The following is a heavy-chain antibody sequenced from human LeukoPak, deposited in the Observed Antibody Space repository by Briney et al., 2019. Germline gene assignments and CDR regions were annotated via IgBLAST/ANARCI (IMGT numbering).Heavy chain of an antibody. CDR1: GGTFSSYA. J-gene: IGHJ3*02. D-gene: IGHD3-3*01. Sequence: ASVKVSCKASGGTFSSYAVSWVRQAPGQGLEWMGWISAYNGNTNYAQKFQGRVTMTEDTSTDTAYMELSSLRSEDTAVYYCATGVVSSIFGVVIEAFDIWGQGTMVTVSS. CDR2: ISAYNGNT. V-gene: IGHV1-18*01. CDR3: ATGVVSSIFGVVIEAFDI.